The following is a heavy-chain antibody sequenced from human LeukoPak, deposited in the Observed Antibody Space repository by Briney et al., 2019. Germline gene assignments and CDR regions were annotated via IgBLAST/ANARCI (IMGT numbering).Heavy chain of an antibody. D-gene: IGHD4-17*01. CDR3: AKDPTTEPFV. V-gene: IGHV3-33*06. Sequence: PGRSLRLSCAASGFTFSSYGMHWFRQAPGKGLEWVAVIWYDGSNKYYADPVKGRFTISRDNSKNTLYLQMNSLRAEDTAVYYCAKDPTTEPFVWGQGTLVTVSS. CDR2: IWYDGSNK. CDR1: GFTFSSYG. J-gene: IGHJ4*02.